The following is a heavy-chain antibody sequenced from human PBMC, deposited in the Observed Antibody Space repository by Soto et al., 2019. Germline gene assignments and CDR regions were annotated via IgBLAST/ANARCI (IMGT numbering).Heavy chain of an antibody. J-gene: IGHJ2*01. D-gene: IGHD4-17*01. CDR2: INPNNGRT. CDR3: TRQGNSDDYDSWYFDV. Sequence: EASVKVSCKASGYVFSGFYIHWVRQAPGQGLEWMGWINPNNGRTDYGQKFEGRVSMTSDTSISTAYMELNTLRFDDTAVYYCTRQGNSDDYDSWYFDVWGRGTLVTVSS. V-gene: IGHV1-2*02. CDR1: GYVFSGFY.